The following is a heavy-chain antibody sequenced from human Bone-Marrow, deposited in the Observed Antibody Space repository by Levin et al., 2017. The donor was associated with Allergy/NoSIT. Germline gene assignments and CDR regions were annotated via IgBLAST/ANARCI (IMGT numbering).Heavy chain of an antibody. CDR1: GLTFTGYH. CDR3: ATVVAGNWFFDA. Sequence: ASVKVSCKTSGLTFTGYHMHWVRQALGQGLEWMGWINPASGVTKYAQNFQGRVTMTRDTSISTAYMELSRLTSDDTAVYYCATVVAGNWFFDAWGQRTLVTVSS. D-gene: IGHD6-19*01. V-gene: IGHV1-2*02. CDR2: INPASGVT. J-gene: IGHJ5*02.